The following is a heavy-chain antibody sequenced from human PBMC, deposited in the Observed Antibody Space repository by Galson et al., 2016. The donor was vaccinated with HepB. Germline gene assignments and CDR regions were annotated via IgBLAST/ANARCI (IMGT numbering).Heavy chain of an antibody. CDR2: VYSGDSDA. D-gene: IGHD3-10*01. V-gene: IGHV5-51*01. J-gene: IGHJ3*02. Sequence: QSGAEVKKPGESLKISCKGSEYSFTGYWIGWVRQMPGKGLEWMGIVYSGDSDARYSPSFQGQVTISADKSINTAYLQWSSLKASDTAIYYCARLVRGDAFDIWAKGHWSSSLQ. CDR3: ARLVRGDAFDI. CDR1: EYSFTGYW.